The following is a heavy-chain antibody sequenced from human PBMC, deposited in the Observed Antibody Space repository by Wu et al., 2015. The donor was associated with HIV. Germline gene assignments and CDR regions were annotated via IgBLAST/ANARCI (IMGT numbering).Heavy chain of an antibody. V-gene: IGHV1-46*03. CDR3: ATRIGGTMEAFNI. Sequence: QVQLVQSGAEVKKPGASVKVSCKASGFTFNNKYMHWVRQAPGQGLEWMGVLNPSANKISYAQTFQGRVTMTSDKSTTIVYMELDSLRSDDTAVYYCATRIGGTMEAFNIWGQGTLVTVSS. CDR1: GFTFNNKY. CDR2: LNPSANKI. J-gene: IGHJ3*02. D-gene: IGHD2/OR15-2a*01.